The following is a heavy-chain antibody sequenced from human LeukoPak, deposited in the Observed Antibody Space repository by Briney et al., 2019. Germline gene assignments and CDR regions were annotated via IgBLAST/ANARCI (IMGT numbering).Heavy chain of an antibody. D-gene: IGHD1-26*01. Sequence: SETLSLTCTVSGGSISSSSYYWGWIRQPPGKGLEWIGYIYYSGSTNYNPSLKSRVTISVDTSKNQFSLKLSSVTAADTAVYYCARDGRRGSYRGFDYWGQGTLVTVSS. CDR1: GGSISSSSYY. J-gene: IGHJ4*02. CDR3: ARDGRRGSYRGFDY. CDR2: IYYSGST. V-gene: IGHV4-61*01.